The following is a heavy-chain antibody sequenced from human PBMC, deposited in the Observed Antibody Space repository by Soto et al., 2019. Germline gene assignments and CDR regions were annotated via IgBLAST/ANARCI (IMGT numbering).Heavy chain of an antibody. CDR3: AKQPASIRTFDY. V-gene: IGHV3-33*05. D-gene: IGHD2-2*01. CDR2: ISYDASNK. CDR1: GFSFSTYG. Sequence: GGSLRLSCVASGFSFSTYGMHWFRQAPGKGLEWVAIISYDASNKFYLDSVKGRFTISRDNSRNTLYLQMNSLRTEDTAVYYCAKQPASIRTFDYWGQRALVTVSS. J-gene: IGHJ4*02.